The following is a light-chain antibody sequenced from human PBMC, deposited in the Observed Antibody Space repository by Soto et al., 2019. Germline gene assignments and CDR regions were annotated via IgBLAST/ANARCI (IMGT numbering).Light chain of an antibody. J-gene: IGKJ1*01. Sequence: DIQMTQSPSTLCASAGDRVTITCRASQNINSWLAWYQQKPGKAPKLLIYDASSLESGVPSRFSGSGSGTEFTLTISSLQPDDFATYYCQQYQNYPWTFGQGTTGDIK. CDR3: QQYQNYPWT. CDR2: DAS. V-gene: IGKV1-5*01. CDR1: QNINSW.